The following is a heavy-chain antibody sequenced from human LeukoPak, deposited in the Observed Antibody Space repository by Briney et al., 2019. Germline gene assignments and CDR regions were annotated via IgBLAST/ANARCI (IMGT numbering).Heavy chain of an antibody. CDR1: GYTLTELS. V-gene: IGHV1-24*01. CDR3: ATDESGWYVKRY. J-gene: IGHJ4*02. Sequence: ASVKVSCKVSGYTLTELSMHWVRQAPGKGLEWMGGFDPEDGETIYAQKFQGRVTMTEDTSTDTAYMELSSLRSEDTAVYYCATDESGWYVKRYWGQGTLVTVSS. CDR2: FDPEDGET. D-gene: IGHD6-19*01.